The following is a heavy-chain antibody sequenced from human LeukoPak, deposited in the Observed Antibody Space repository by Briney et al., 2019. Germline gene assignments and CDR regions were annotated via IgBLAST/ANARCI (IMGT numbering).Heavy chain of an antibody. V-gene: IGHV1-8*03. Sequence: GASVKVSCKASGYTFTSYGISWVRQAPGQGLGWVGWMNPNSGNTGYAQKFQGRVTITRNTSITTAYMELSSLRSEDTAVYYCARALSGSYQFYYFDYWGQGTLVTVSS. CDR1: GYTFTSYG. D-gene: IGHD1-26*01. CDR3: ARALSGSYQFYYFDY. CDR2: MNPNSGNT. J-gene: IGHJ4*02.